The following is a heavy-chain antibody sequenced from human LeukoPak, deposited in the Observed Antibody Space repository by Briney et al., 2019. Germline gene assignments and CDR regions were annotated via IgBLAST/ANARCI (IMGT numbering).Heavy chain of an antibody. CDR3: ASGMDAFDI. J-gene: IGHJ3*02. CDR1: GGTFSSYA. V-gene: IGHV1-18*01. Sequence: ASVKVSCKASGGTFSSYAISWVRQAPGQGLEWMGWISAYNGNTNYAQKLQGRVTITTDTSTSTAYMELRSLRSDDTAVYYCASGMDAFDIWGQGTMVTVSS. CDR2: ISAYNGNT. D-gene: IGHD1-26*01.